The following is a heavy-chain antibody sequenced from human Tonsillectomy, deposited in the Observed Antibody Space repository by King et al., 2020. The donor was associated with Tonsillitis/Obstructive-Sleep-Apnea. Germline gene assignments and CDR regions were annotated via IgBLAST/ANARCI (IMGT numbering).Heavy chain of an antibody. CDR3: ARHSRDSSWGDYFYYMDV. Sequence: LQLQESGPGLVKPSETLSLTCTVSGRSVSSSDYYWGWIRQPPGKGLEWIATIYYDGTTYYNPPLRSRVTMSVAPSKNQFSLNLNSVTAADTAVYYCARHSRDSSWGDYFYYMDVWGKGTTVSVSS. CDR2: IYYDGTT. V-gene: IGHV4-39*01. J-gene: IGHJ6*03. D-gene: IGHD6-6*01. CDR1: GRSVSSSDYY.